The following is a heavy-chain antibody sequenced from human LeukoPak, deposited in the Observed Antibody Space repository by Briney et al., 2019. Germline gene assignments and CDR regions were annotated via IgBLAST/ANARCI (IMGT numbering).Heavy chain of an antibody. Sequence: ASVKVSCKASGYTFTGYYMHWVRQAPGQGLEWMGRINPNSGGTNSAQKFQGRVTMTRDTSISTAYMELSRLRSDDTAVYYCARGGRDILTGYSTDFYYGMDVWGQGTTVTVSS. CDR2: INPNSGGT. V-gene: IGHV1-2*06. CDR3: ARGGRDILTGYSTDFYYGMDV. J-gene: IGHJ6*02. CDR1: GYTFTGYY. D-gene: IGHD3-9*01.